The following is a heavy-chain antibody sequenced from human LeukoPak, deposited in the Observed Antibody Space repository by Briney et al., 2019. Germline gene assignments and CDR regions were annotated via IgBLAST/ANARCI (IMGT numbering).Heavy chain of an antibody. V-gene: IGHV3-7*03. Sequence: PGGSLRLSCEGSAFIFSGHWMNWVRQTPGKGLERVASIKEDGSERQYVDSVKGRFSISRDNTKGSLFLQLNSLRAEDTAMYYCARQMTPHGNFDYWGQGTLVTVSS. D-gene: IGHD1-26*01. CDR1: AFIFSGHW. CDR3: ARQMTPHGNFDY. CDR2: IKEDGSER. J-gene: IGHJ4*02.